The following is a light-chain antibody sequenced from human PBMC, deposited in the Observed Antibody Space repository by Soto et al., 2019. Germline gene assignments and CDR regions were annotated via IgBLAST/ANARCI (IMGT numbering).Light chain of an antibody. CDR2: DAS. CDR3: QQYNNWPSWT. J-gene: IGKJ1*01. Sequence: EIVMTQSPATLSVSPGERATLSCRASQSVRSNLAWYQQKPGQAPRLLIYDASTRATGFPARFSGSGSGTEFTLTISSLQSEDFAVYYCQQYNNWPSWTFGQGTKVDI. CDR1: QSVRSN. V-gene: IGKV3-15*01.